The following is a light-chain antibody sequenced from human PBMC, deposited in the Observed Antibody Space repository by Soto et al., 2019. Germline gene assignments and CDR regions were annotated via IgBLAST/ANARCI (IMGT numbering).Light chain of an antibody. Sequence: DIQMTQYPSSLSASVGDRVTITCRARQDITNELGWYQQKPGKAPKRLIYYAYNLQSGVPSRFSGSGFGTEFTLTISSLQPEDIATYYCRQHENYPWTFGQGTKVAIK. CDR1: QDITNE. CDR3: RQHENYPWT. CDR2: YAY. J-gene: IGKJ1*01. V-gene: IGKV1-17*01.